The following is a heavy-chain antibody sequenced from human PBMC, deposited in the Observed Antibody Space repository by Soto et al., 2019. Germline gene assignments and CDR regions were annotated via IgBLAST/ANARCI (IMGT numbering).Heavy chain of an antibody. V-gene: IGHV4-59*08. Sequence: QVQLQESGPGVVKPSESLSLTCTVSGDSISSYYWRWIRQPPGKGLEWIGYIYYSGSTDHNPSLKSRVTISVDTPKNQSSLRLSSVTSADAAVSYCARLHCIGRRCYLDPWGQGTVVAVSS. CDR1: GDSISSYY. CDR2: IYYSGST. J-gene: IGHJ5*02. D-gene: IGHD2-15*01. CDR3: ARLHCIGRRCYLDP.